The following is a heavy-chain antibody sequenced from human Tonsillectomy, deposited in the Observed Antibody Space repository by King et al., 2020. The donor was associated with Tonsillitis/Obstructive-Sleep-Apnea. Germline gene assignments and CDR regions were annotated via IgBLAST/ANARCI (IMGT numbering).Heavy chain of an antibody. CDR2: IYWDDDK. J-gene: IGHJ3*01. V-gene: IGHV2-5*02. D-gene: IGHD1-1*01. CDR3: ANRVHYHGNWDNGALDV. CDR1: GFSLTTTEVG. Sequence: ITLKESGPTLVKPTQTLTLTCTFSGFSLTTTEVGVGWIRQPPGKALEWLAVIYWDDDKRYNPSLRSRLTITKDTSKNQVVLTMTNMDPVDTGTYYCANRVHYHGNWDNGALDVWGQGTVVTVSS.